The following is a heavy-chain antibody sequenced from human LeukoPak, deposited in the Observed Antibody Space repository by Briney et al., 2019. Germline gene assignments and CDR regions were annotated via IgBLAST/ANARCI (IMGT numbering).Heavy chain of an antibody. CDR1: GASVSSGSYY. V-gene: IGHV4-61*03. CDR3: ARVTGYDILTGQRRNWFDP. Sequence: KTSETLSLTCNVSGASVSSGSYYWSWIRQPPGKELEWIGYIYYSGSTSYNPSLKSRVTISVDTSKNHFSLKLSSVTAADTAVYYCARVTGYDILTGQRRNWFDPWGQGTLVTVSS. J-gene: IGHJ5*02. D-gene: IGHD3-9*01. CDR2: IYYSGST.